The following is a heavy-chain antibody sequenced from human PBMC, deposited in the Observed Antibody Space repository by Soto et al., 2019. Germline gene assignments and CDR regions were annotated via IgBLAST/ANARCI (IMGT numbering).Heavy chain of an antibody. V-gene: IGHV6-1*01. D-gene: IGHD6-6*01. Sequence: SQTLSLTCAISGDSVSSNSAAWNWIRQSPSRGLGWLGRTYYRSRWHNEYAVSVKSRIIINPDTSKNQFSLQLNSVTPEDTAVYYCARDQWHTDIAARLDYWGQGTLVTVSS. J-gene: IGHJ4*02. CDR3: ARDQWHTDIAARLDY. CDR2: TYYRSRWHN. CDR1: GDSVSSNSAA.